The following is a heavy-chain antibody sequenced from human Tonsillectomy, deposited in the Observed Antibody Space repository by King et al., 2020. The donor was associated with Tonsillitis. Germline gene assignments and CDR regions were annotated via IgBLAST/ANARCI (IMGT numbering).Heavy chain of an antibody. D-gene: IGHD2-15*01. J-gene: IGHJ4*02. CDR2: ITTSSDT. CDR3: ARTRGYCSGGRCYPYYFDY. Sequence: VQLVESGGGLVKPGGSLRLSCAASEFTFSSYYMSWIRQAPGKGLKWVSCITTSSDTNYADSVKGRFTISRDNAKNSLYLQMNSLRDEDTAVYYCARTRGYCSGGRCYPYYFDYWGQGILVTVSS. V-gene: IGHV3-11*06. CDR1: EFTFSSYY.